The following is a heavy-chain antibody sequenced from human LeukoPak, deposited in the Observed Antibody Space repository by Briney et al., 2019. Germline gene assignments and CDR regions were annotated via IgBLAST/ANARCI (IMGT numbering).Heavy chain of an antibody. Sequence: PGGSLRLSCAASGFTFSSYAMSWVRQAPGKGLEWVSAISGSGGSTYYADSVKGRFTISRDNSKNTLYLQMNSLRAEDTAVYYCAKDLSAERLWFGELSSFGPLLFDYWGQGTLVTVSS. CDR2: ISGSGGST. CDR1: GFTFSSYA. D-gene: IGHD3-10*01. J-gene: IGHJ4*02. CDR3: AKDLSAERLWFGELSSFGPLLFDY. V-gene: IGHV3-23*01.